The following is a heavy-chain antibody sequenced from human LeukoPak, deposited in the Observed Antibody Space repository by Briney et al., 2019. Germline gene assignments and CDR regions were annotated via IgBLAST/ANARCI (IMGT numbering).Heavy chain of an antibody. Sequence: GGSLRLSCAASGFTLSCYARRSLRQAPGQGLDLISAFGAGTGALTIYADSVKCRFTISRDDFSSTLYLQMNTPTAEDRPIYSCPKTYEPGRGVPYGMDVWGQATTVTVSS. CDR1: GFTLSCYA. V-gene: IGHV3-23*01. D-gene: IGHD3-10*01. J-gene: IGHJ6*02. CDR2: FGAGTGALT. CDR3: PKTYEPGRGVPYGMDV.